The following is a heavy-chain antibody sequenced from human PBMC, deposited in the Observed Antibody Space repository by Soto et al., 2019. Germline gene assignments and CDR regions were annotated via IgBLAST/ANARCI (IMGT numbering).Heavy chain of an antibody. CDR3: ATESGSTYGYFDH. Sequence: SETLSLTCTVSGGSVTSDEDYWTWIRQSPGKGLEWIGYISNSGSTGYNPSLKTRLSMSVDRSKNQSTLRLTSVTAADTAVYFCATESGSTYGYFDHWGQGTQVTVSS. CDR1: GGSVTSDEDY. J-gene: IGHJ4*02. CDR2: ISNSGST. V-gene: IGHV4-30-4*01. D-gene: IGHD5-18*01.